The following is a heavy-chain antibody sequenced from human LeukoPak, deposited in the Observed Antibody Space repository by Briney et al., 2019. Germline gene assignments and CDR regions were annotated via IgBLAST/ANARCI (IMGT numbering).Heavy chain of an antibody. J-gene: IGHJ4*02. V-gene: IGHV1-8*01. CDR3: ARVQNLGYCSSTSCQGTLDY. Sequence: GASVKVSCKASGYTFTSYDINWVRQATGQGLEWMGWMNPNSGNTGYAQKLQGRVTMTTDTSTSTAYMELRSLRSDDTAVYYCARVQNLGYCSSTSCQGTLDYWGQGTLVTVSS. CDR2: MNPNSGNT. D-gene: IGHD2-2*01. CDR1: GYTFTSYD.